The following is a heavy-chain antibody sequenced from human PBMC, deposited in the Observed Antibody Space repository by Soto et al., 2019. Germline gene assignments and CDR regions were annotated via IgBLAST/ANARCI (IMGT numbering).Heavy chain of an antibody. Sequence: SETLSLTCAVHGGSFSDYCWTWIRQPPGEGLEWIGEINHSGSTNYNPSLKSRVTISVDASKNQFSLKLSSVTAADTAVYYCARSRPLKHDISGYPDLDYWGQGALVTVSS. D-gene: IGHD3-22*01. J-gene: IGHJ4*02. CDR2: INHSGST. CDR3: ARSRPLKHDISGYPDLDY. V-gene: IGHV4-34*01. CDR1: GGSFSDYC.